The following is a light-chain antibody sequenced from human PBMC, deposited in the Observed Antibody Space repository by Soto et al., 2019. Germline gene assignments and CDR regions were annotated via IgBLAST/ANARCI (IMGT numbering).Light chain of an antibody. CDR1: QSVSSN. CDR2: GSF. J-gene: IGKJ1*01. V-gene: IGKV3-20*01. CDR3: QQYGTSPWT. Sequence: EVVLTQSPATLSVSPGERATLSCRASQSVSSNLAWYQQKPGQAPRLLIYGSFRRATGIPDRFSGRGSGTDFTLTITRLEPEDFAVYFCQQYGTSPWTFGQGTKVDIK.